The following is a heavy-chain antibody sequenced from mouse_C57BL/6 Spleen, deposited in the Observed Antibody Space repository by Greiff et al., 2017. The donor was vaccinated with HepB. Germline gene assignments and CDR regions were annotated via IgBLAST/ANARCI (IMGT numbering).Heavy chain of an antibody. CDR3: ANTFAY. J-gene: IGHJ3*01. Sequence: VQLKESGPGLVKPSQSLSLTCSVTGYSITSGYYWNWIRQFPGNKLEWMGYISYDGSNNYNPSLKNRISITRDTSKNQFFLKLNSVTTEDTATYYCANTFAYWGQGTLVTVSA. CDR1: GYSITSGYY. V-gene: IGHV3-6*01. CDR2: ISYDGSN.